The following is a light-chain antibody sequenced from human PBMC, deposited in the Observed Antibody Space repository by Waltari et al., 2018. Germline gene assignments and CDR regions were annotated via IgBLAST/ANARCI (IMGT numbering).Light chain of an antibody. CDR3: CSYAGNYVWV. J-gene: IGLJ3*02. Sequence: QSALTQPAAVSGSPGQSVTISCTGASSDIGRYDIVSWYQQHPGHAPKLVISDVSKRPSGVSGRFSGSKSGDTASLTISGLQFEDEADYYCCSYAGNYVWVFGGGTRLTVL. CDR2: DVS. V-gene: IGLV2-23*02. CDR1: SSDIGRYDI.